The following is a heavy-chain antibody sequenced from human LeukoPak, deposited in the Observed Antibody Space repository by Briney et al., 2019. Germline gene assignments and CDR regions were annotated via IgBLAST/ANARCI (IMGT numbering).Heavy chain of an antibody. CDR2: ISGSGGST. J-gene: IGHJ4*02. CDR1: GFAFSSYA. V-gene: IGHV3-23*01. CDR3: AKERPPDGYNFGVHRSYFDY. Sequence: GGSLRLSCAASGFAFSSYAMSWVRRAPGQGLGWVSAISGSGGSTYYTDSVKGRFTNSRDNSKNTLYLQMNSLRDEDTVVYYCAKERPPDGYNFGVHRSYFDYWGQGTLVTVSS. D-gene: IGHD5-24*01.